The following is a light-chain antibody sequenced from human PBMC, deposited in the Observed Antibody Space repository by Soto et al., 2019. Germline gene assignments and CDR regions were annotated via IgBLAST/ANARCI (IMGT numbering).Light chain of an antibody. J-gene: IGKJ2*01. CDR1: QSVASNF. V-gene: IGKV3-20*01. CDR2: GAS. Sequence: IVLTQSPGTLSLSPGERATLSCRASQSVASNFLCWYQQKPGQAPRLLIYGASTRAAGVPDRFSGSGSGTDFTLTITGLQAGDFAVYYCQLYCSWPLVFTFGQGTRVEV. CDR3: QLYCSWPLVFT.